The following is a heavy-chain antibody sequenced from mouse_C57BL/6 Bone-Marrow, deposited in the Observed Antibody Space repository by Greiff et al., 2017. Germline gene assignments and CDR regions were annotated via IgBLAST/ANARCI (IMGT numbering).Heavy chain of an antibody. CDR1: GFTFSSYA. CDR3: AREGGLYYGNYGRFAY. V-gene: IGHV5-4*01. J-gene: IGHJ3*01. Sequence: EVMLVESGGGLVKPGGSLKLSCAASGFTFSSYAMSWVRQTPEKRLEWVATISDGGSYTYYPDNVKGRFTISRDNAKNTLYLQMSNLKSEDTAMYYCAREGGLYYGNYGRFAYWGQGTLVTVSA. D-gene: IGHD2-1*01. CDR2: ISDGGSYT.